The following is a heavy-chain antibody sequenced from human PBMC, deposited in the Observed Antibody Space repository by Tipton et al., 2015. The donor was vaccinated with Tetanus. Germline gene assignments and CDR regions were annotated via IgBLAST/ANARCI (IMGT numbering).Heavy chain of an antibody. Sequence: TLSLTCTVSGGSIRSSSYYWTWIRQSAGKGLEWIGRIYPAGGTNYNPSLQSRVTMSVDTSKNQCSLNLTSVTAADTAVYYCARERLGPVTGTRYYFDYWGQGTLVIVSS. CDR3: ARERLGPVTGTRYYFDY. J-gene: IGHJ4*02. CDR2: IYPAGGT. D-gene: IGHD6-19*01. CDR1: GGSIRSSSYY. V-gene: IGHV4-61*02.